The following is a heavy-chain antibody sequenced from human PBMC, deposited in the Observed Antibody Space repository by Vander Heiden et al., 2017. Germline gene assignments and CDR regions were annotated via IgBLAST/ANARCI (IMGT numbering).Heavy chain of an antibody. CDR2: ISGSGGST. J-gene: IGHJ6*02. CDR3: AKDPYSDWVYYYYYGMDV. V-gene: IGHV3-23*01. Sequence: EVQLLESGGGLVQPGGSLRLSCAASGFTFSSYAMGWVRKAPGKGLGWVSAISGSGGSTYYADSVNGRFTISRDNSKNTLYLQMNSLRAEDTPVYYCAKDPYSDWVYYYYYGMDVWGQGTTVTVSS. CDR1: GFTFSSYA. D-gene: IGHD3-9*01.